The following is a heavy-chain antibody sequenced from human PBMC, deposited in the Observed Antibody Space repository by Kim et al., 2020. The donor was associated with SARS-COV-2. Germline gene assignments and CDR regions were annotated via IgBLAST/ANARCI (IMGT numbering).Heavy chain of an antibody. CDR1: GFTFSSYS. D-gene: IGHD4-4*01. CDR3: AREEGLQRYFDY. CDR2: ISSSSSYI. J-gene: IGHJ4*02. Sequence: GGSLRLSCAASGFTFSSYSMNWVRQAPEKGLEWVSSISSSSSYIYYADSVKGRFTISRDNAKNSLYLQMNSLRAEDTAVYYCAREEGLQRYFDYWGQGTLVTVSS. V-gene: IGHV3-21*01.